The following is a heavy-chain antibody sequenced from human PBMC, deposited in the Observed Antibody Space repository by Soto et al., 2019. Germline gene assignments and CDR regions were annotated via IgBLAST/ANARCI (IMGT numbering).Heavy chain of an antibody. J-gene: IGHJ6*03. D-gene: IGHD2-2*01. CDR3: AISALYCSSTSCYGPSDYHYYYVDV. V-gene: IGHV4-34*01. CDR1: GGSFSGYY. Sequence: PSETLSLTCAVYGGSFSGYYWSWIRQPPGKGLEWIGEINHSGSTNYNPSLKSRVTISVDTSKNQFSLKLSSVTAADTAVYYCAISALYCSSTSCYGPSDYHYYYVDVWGKGTTVTVSS. CDR2: INHSGST.